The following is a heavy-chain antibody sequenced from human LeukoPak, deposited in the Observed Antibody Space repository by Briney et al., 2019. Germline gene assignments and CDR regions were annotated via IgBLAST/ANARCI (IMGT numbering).Heavy chain of an antibody. J-gene: IGHJ6*02. CDR3: ARDEAALGRYYDFWSGYYPYYYYGMDV. Sequence: GGSLRLSCAASRFTFSNYGVNWVRQAPGKGLEWVSYINSRSSTIYYADSVRGRFTISRDNAKNSLYLQMNSLRAEDTAVYYCARDEAALGRYYDFWSGYYPYYYYGMDVWGQGTTVTVSS. V-gene: IGHV3-48*01. CDR2: INSRSSTI. D-gene: IGHD3-3*01. CDR1: RFTFSNYG.